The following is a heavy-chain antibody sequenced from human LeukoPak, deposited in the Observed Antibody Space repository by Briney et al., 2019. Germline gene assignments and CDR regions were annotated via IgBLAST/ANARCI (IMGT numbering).Heavy chain of an antibody. V-gene: IGHV3-30-3*01. CDR1: GFTFSSYA. Sequence: GRSLRLSCAASGFTFSSYAMHWVRQAPGKGLEWVAVISYDGSNKYYADSVKGRFTISRDNSKNTLYLQMNSLRAEDTAVYYCARGSGTSVTGDALDIWGQGTMVTVSS. CDR2: ISYDGSNK. J-gene: IGHJ3*02. CDR3: ARGSGTSVTGDALDI. D-gene: IGHD4-17*01.